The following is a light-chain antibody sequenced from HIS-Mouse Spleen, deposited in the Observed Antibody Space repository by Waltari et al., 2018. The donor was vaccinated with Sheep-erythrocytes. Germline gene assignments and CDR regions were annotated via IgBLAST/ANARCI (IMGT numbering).Light chain of an antibody. CDR1: SRDVGSYNL. Sequence: QSALTQPASVSGSPGQSIPISCTGTSRDVGSYNLVSWYQQNPGKAPKLMIYEGSKRPSGVSNRFSGSKSGNTASLTISGLQAEDEADYYCCSYAGSSTLVFGGGTKLTVL. CDR2: EGS. J-gene: IGLJ2*01. V-gene: IGLV2-23*01. CDR3: CSYAGSSTLV.